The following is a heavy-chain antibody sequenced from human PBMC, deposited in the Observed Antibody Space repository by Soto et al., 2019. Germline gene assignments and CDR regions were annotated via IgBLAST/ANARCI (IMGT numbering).Heavy chain of an antibody. CDR3: ALRGNGAGDSCYSA. Sequence: QVTLKESGPTLVKPTQTLTLTCSFSGFSLLTAGVGVGWIRQPPGKALEWLALIYWDATTYYSPSLKTRLTITRDISKSQVVLTLTNMDPVDTATYYCALRGNGAGDSCYSAWGQGTLVTVSS. V-gene: IGHV2-5*02. J-gene: IGHJ5*02. CDR1: GFSLLTAGVG. CDR2: IYWDATT. D-gene: IGHD2-15*01.